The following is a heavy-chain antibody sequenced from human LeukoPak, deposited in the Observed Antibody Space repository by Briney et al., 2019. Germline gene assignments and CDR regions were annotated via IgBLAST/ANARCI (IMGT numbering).Heavy chain of an antibody. D-gene: IGHD3-22*01. V-gene: IGHV3-48*03. CDR1: GFTFSSYA. CDR2: ISDGGSTI. CDR3: ARYYYDSSGYYYLGY. J-gene: IGHJ4*02. Sequence: GGSLRLSCAASGFTFSSYAMSWVRQAPGKGLEWVSYISDGGSTIYYADSVKGRFTISRDNAKNSLYLQMNSLRAEDTAVYYCARYYYDSSGYYYLGYWGQGTLVTVSS.